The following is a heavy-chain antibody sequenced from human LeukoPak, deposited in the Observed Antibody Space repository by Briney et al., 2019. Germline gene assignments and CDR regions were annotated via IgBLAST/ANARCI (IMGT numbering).Heavy chain of an antibody. CDR3: ANICAARPGFDY. CDR1: GLTFSSYA. CDR2: ISGSGGST. V-gene: IGHV3-23*01. D-gene: IGHD6-6*01. Sequence: PGGSLRLSCAASGLTFSSYAMSWVRQAPGKGLEWVSGISGSGGSTYYADSVKGRFTISRDNSKNTLYLQMNSLRAEDTAVYYCANICAARPGFDYWGQGTLVTVSS. J-gene: IGHJ4*02.